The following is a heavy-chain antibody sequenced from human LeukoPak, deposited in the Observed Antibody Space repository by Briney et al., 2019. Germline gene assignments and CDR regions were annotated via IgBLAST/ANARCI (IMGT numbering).Heavy chain of an antibody. D-gene: IGHD6-13*01. CDR2: MNPNSGNA. V-gene: IGHV1-8*03. CDR1: GYTFTSYD. J-gene: IGHJ5*02. CDR3: ALSRANWFDP. Sequence: ASLKVSCKASGYTFTSYDINWVLQATGQGLEWMGWMNPNSGNAGYAQKFQGRVTITRNTSISTAYMELSSLRSEDTAVYYCALSRANWFDPWGQGTLVTVSS.